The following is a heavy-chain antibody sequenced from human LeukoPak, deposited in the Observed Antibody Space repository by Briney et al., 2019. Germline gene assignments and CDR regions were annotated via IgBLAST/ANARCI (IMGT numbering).Heavy chain of an antibody. CDR1: GFTFSSYG. V-gene: IGHV3-30*02. CDR3: AKDFYSSSWYGFSNWFDP. D-gene: IGHD6-13*01. J-gene: IGHJ5*02. Sequence: GGSLRLSCAASGFTFSSYGMHWVRQGPGKGLEWVAFIRYDGSNKYYADSVKGRFTISRDNSKNTLYLQMNSLRAEDTAVYYCAKDFYSSSWYGFSNWFDPWGQGTLVTVSS. CDR2: IRYDGSNK.